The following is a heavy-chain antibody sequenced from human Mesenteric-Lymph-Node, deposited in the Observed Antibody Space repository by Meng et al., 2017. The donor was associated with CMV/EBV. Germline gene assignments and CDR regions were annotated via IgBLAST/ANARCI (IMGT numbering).Heavy chain of an antibody. V-gene: IGHV3-23*03. Sequence: GESLKISCAASGFTFSSYAMSWVRQAPGKGLEWVSVIYSGGSSTYYADSVKGRFTISRDNSKNTLYLQMNSLRAEDTAVYYCAKGDCGTGCSLFDYWGQGTLVTVSS. CDR3: AKGDCGTGCSLFDY. D-gene: IGHD2-2*01. J-gene: IGHJ4*02. CDR2: IYSGGSST. CDR1: GFTFSSYA.